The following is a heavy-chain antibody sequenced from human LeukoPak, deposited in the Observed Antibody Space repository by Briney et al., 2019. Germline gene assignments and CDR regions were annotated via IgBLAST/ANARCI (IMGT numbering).Heavy chain of an antibody. D-gene: IGHD3-3*02. V-gene: IGHV3-74*01. CDR2: INSDGTDT. CDR1: GFTFSSYW. J-gene: IGHJ4*02. Sequence: GGSLRLSCAASGFTFSSYWMHWVRQVPGKGLVWVSRINSDGTDTSYADSVKGRFTISRDNAKNTLYLQMNSLRAEDTAVYYCAREGANAFQDYWGQGTPVTVSS. CDR3: AREGANAFQDY.